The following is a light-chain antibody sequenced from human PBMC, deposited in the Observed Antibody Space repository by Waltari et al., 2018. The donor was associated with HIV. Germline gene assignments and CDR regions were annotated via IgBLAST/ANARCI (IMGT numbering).Light chain of an antibody. J-gene: IGKJ4*02. CDR3: QQYGNSPRT. Sequence: EIVLTQSPGTLSLSPGDRATLSCRASQSISSSDLAWYQQKPGQAPRLLIYGASSGATGIPDRFSGSGSGTDFTLTISRLEPEDFAVYYCQQYGNSPRTFGGGTKVEIK. V-gene: IGKV3-20*01. CDR1: QSISSSD. CDR2: GAS.